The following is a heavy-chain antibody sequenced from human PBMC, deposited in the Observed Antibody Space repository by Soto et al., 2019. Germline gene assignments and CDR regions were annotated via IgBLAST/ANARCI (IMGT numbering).Heavy chain of an antibody. CDR3: ARTLRDYPFSRVY. CDR2: IYYSGST. V-gene: IGHV4-30-4*01. Sequence: QVQLQESGPGLVKPSQTLSLTCTVSGGSISSGDYYWSWIRQPPGKGLEWIGYIYYSGSTYYNPSLKSRVXPSTDXXKNQSSLKLSSVTAADTAVYYCARTLRDYPFSRVYWGQGTLVTVSS. D-gene: IGHD4-17*01. J-gene: IGHJ4*02. CDR1: GGSISSGDYY.